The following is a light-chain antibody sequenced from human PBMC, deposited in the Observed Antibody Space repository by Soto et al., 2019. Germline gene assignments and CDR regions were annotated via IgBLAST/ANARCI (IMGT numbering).Light chain of an antibody. J-gene: IGKJ1*01. Sequence: DIQMTQSPSTLSASVGDRVTVTCRASQSISDWLAWYQQKPGKAPELLISDASRLKSGVPSMFSGTGSGTEFTLTISSLQPDDFATYYCQHYSSYSRTFGQGTKVEIK. CDR3: QHYSSYSRT. CDR2: DAS. V-gene: IGKV1-5*01. CDR1: QSISDW.